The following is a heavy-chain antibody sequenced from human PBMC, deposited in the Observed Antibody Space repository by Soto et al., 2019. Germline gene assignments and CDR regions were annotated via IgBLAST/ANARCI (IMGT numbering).Heavy chain of an antibody. Sequence: PSETLSLTCTVSGGSVSSGSYYWSWIRQPPGKGLEWIGYIYYSGSTNYNPSLKSRVTISVDTSKNQFSLKLSSVTAADTAVYFCAAGEASSRDLAPYYLDFWGQGTLVTVSS. CDR1: GGSVSSGSYY. J-gene: IGHJ4*02. CDR3: AAGEASSRDLAPYYLDF. D-gene: IGHD6-13*01. V-gene: IGHV4-61*01. CDR2: IYYSGST.